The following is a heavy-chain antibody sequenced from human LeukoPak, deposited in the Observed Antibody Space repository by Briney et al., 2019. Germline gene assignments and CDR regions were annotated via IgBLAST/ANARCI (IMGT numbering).Heavy chain of an antibody. CDR1: GYSFTSYG. CDR2: ISAYNRNI. J-gene: IGHJ6*02. CDR3: ARESRGYRYGYFYYYDMDV. Sequence: VKVSCKASGYSFTSYGISWVRQAPGQGLEWTGWISAYNRNINYAQKLQGRVTMTTDTSTSTAYMELRSLRSDDTAVYYCARESRGYRYGYFYYYDMDVWGQGTTVTVSS. D-gene: IGHD5-18*01. V-gene: IGHV1-18*01.